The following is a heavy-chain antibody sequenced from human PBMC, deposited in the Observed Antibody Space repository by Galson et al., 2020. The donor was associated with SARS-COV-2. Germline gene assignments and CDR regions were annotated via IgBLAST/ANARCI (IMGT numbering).Heavy chain of an antibody. J-gene: IGHJ4*02. D-gene: IGHD6-19*01. CDR2: ISDDGRKK. CDR1: GFSFSSYG. Sequence: GESLKISCAASGFSFSSYGMHWVRQAPGKGLEWVAVISDDGRKKSYADSVKGRFTISRDKSKNTLSLQMNSLRTDDTAVYFCARDLEWLAVDYWGQGTLVTVSS. V-gene: IGHV3-30*03. CDR3: ARDLEWLAVDY.